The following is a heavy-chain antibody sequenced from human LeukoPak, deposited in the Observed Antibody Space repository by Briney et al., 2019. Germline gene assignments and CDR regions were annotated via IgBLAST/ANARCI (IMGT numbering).Heavy chain of an antibody. CDR1: GFTFSSYW. J-gene: IGHJ4*02. Sequence: GGSLRLSCAASGFTFSSYWMSWVRQAPGKGLGWVANIKQDGSEKYYVDSVKGRFTISRDNAKNSLYLQMNSLRAEDTSVYYCARDYQYCSGGSCYRRTSYANGLDYWGQGTLVTVSS. CDR2: IKQDGSEK. CDR3: ARDYQYCSGGSCYRRTSYANGLDY. D-gene: IGHD2-15*01. V-gene: IGHV3-7*01.